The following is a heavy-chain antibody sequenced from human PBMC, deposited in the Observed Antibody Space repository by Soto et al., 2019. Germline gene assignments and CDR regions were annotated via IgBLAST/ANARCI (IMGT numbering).Heavy chain of an antibody. CDR2: IYYSGST. J-gene: IGHJ6*02. CDR1: GGSISSSSYY. D-gene: IGHD1-26*01. V-gene: IGHV4-39*01. CDR3: ASLANSGSYYYYYGMDV. Sequence: SETLSLTCTVSGGSISSSSYYWCWIRQPPGKGLEWIGSIYYSGSTYYNPSLKSRVTTSVDTSKNQFSLKLSSVTAADTAVYYCASLANSGSYYYYYGMDVWGQGTTVTVSS.